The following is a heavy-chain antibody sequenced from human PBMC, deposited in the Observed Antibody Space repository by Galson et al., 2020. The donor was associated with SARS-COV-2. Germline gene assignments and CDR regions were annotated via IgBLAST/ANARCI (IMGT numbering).Heavy chain of an antibody. CDR1: GYDFSGYW. D-gene: IGHD3-16*02. CDR3: ARALLYETNYYWYLDL. J-gene: IGHJ2*01. Sequence: GESLKISCKGSGYDFSGYWIAWVRRMPGKGLEWMGVIYPGDSDTKYSPSFQGQVTISADKYSSTVYLQWSSLQASDTAMYYCARALLYETNYYWYLDLWGRGTLVTAS. V-gene: IGHV5-51*01. CDR2: IYPGDSDT.